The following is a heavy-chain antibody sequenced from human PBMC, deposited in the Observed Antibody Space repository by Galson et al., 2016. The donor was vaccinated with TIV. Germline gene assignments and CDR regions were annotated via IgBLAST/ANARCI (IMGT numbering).Heavy chain of an antibody. CDR2: IDGDDDT. J-gene: IGHJ6*02. CDR3: ARASSDYFYNYGMDG. CDR1: GFSLSRRRMC. D-gene: IGHD6-19*01. Sequence: PALVTPTQTLTLTCTFSGFSLSRRRMCVTWMRQPPGKALEWLARIDGDDDTYYNNFLATRLFITKDTSRNQVVLPLTNLDPADTATYYCARASSDYFYNYGMDGWGQGTTVTVS. V-gene: IGHV2-70*11.